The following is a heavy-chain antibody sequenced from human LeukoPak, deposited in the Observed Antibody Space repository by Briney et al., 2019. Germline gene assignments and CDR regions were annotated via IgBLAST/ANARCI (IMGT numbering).Heavy chain of an antibody. V-gene: IGHV3-23*01. CDR3: TKDPNGDYVGAFDP. Sequence: GGSLRLSCAASGFTFSSFATTWVRQAPGKGLEWVSSITGTHYTTYNTDSVKGRFTISRDNSKNTLYLQMNSLRADDTAVYYCTKDPNGDYVGAFDPWGQGTLVTVSS. J-gene: IGHJ5*02. CDR2: ITGTHYTT. CDR1: GFTFSSFA. D-gene: IGHD4-17*01.